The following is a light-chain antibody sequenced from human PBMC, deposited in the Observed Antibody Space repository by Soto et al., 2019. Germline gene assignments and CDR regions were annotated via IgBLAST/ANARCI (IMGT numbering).Light chain of an antibody. CDR2: DAS. CDR1: QGVSSY. J-gene: IGKJ4*01. Sequence: EIVLTQSPATLSLSPGERATLSCRASQGVSSYLAWYQQKPGQAPRLLIYDASNRATGIPARFSGSGPGTGFTLTISSLEPEDFAVYYCQQRSNWLTFGGGTKVDIK. CDR3: QQRSNWLT. V-gene: IGKV3D-11*01.